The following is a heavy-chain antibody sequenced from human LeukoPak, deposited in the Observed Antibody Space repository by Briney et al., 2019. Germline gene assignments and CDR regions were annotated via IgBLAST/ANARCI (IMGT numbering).Heavy chain of an antibody. Sequence: GGSLRLSCAASGFTFNSYDMYWVRQVIGKGLEWVSAIDKGPNTYYSDSVKGRFTISRDNVKNFLYLQMNSLRAEDTAIYYCTRVGYIDEGIDYWGQGTLVTVSS. J-gene: IGHJ4*02. CDR3: TRVGYIDEGIDY. CDR2: IDKGPNT. V-gene: IGHV3-13*01. D-gene: IGHD5-24*01. CDR1: GFTFNSYD.